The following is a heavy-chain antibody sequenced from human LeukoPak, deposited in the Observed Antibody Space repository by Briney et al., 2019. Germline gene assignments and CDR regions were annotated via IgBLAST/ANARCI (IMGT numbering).Heavy chain of an antibody. Sequence: ASVKVSCKASGYTFTSYDINWVRQATGQGLEWMGWMNPNSGNTGYAQKFQGRVTMTRNTSISTAYMELSSLRSEDTAVYYCARFFRQQLVLGYYYYGMDVWGQGTTVTVFS. CDR2: MNPNSGNT. CDR3: ARFFRQQLVLGYYYYGMDV. V-gene: IGHV1-8*01. D-gene: IGHD6-6*01. CDR1: GYTFTSYD. J-gene: IGHJ6*02.